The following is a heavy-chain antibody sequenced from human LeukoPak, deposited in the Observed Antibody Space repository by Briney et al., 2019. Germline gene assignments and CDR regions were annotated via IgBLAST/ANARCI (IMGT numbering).Heavy chain of an antibody. CDR3: ARDLGVAGTPLTY. J-gene: IGHJ4*02. D-gene: IGHD6-19*01. V-gene: IGHV4-59*01. CDR2: IYYTGST. CDR1: GGSINGFY. Sequence: SETLSLTCTVSGGSINGFYWSWIRQPPGKGLEWIGYIYYTGSTNYNPSLKSRVTISVDTSKGQFSLRLTSVTAADTAVYYCARDLGVAGTPLTYWGQGTLVTVS.